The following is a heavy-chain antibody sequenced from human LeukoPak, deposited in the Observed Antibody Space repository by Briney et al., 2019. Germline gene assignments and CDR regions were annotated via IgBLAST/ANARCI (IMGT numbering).Heavy chain of an antibody. D-gene: IGHD2/OR15-2a*01. CDR1: GFTFSSYA. Sequence: GASLRLSCAASGFTFSSYAMSWVRQAPGKGLEWVSVISGSGGGASYADSVKGGFTISRDNSKNTLYLQMNSLRAEDTAVYYCAKVSKGGSTRWFDPWGQGPLVTVSS. V-gene: IGHV3-23*01. J-gene: IGHJ5*02. CDR3: AKVSKGGSTRWFDP. CDR2: ISGSGGGA.